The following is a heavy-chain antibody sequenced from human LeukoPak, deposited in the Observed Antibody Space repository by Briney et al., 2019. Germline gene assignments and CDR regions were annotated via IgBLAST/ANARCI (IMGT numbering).Heavy chain of an antibody. CDR1: GGSISSSSYY. J-gene: IGHJ4*02. CDR2: IYYSGST. V-gene: IGHV4-39*01. Sequence: TLSLTCTVSGGSISSSSYYWGWIRQPPGKGLEWIGIIYYSGSTYYNPSLKSRITISVDTSKNQFSLKLSSVTAADTAVYYCASKSGWLGNFDYWGQGTLVTVSS. CDR3: ASKSGWLGNFDY. D-gene: IGHD6-19*01.